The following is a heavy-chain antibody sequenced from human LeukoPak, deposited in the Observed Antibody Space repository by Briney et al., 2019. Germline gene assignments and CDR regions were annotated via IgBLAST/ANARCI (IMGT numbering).Heavy chain of an antibody. CDR2: IGTAGDT. CDR1: GFTFSSYD. Sequence: GGSLRLSCAASGFTFSSYDMHWVRQATGKGLEWVSGIGTAGDTYYPGSVKGRFTISRENAKNSLYLQMNSLRAGDTAVYYCARGGMGGAFDIWGQGTMVTVSS. D-gene: IGHD3-16*01. V-gene: IGHV3-13*01. CDR3: ARGGMGGAFDI. J-gene: IGHJ3*02.